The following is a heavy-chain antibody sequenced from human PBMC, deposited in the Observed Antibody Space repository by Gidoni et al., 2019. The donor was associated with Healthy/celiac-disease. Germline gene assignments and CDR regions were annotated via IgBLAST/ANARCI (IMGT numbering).Heavy chain of an antibody. D-gene: IGHD3-16*01. V-gene: IGHV3-21*01. CDR2: ISSSSSYI. CDR1: GFTFSSYS. CDR3: ARVLGGRLRTQWFDP. J-gene: IGHJ5*02. Sequence: EVQLVESGGGLVKPGGSLRLSCAASGFTFSSYSMNWGRQAPGKGLECVSSISSSSSYIYYADSVKGRFTISRDNAKNSLYLQMNSLRAEDTAVYYCARVLGGRLRTQWFDPWGQGTLVTVSS.